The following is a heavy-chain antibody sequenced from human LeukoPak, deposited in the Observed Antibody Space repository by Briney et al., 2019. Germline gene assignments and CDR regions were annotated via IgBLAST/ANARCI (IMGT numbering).Heavy chain of an antibody. D-gene: IGHD1-26*01. Sequence: PSETLSLTYTVSGGSVSSGSYYWSWIRQPPGKGLEWIGYIYYSGSTNYNPSLKSRVTISVDTSKNQFSLKLSSVTAADTAVYYCARGPYSGSYFEYFQHWGQGTLVTVSS. CDR3: ARGPYSGSYFEYFQH. CDR2: IYYSGST. J-gene: IGHJ1*01. CDR1: GGSVSSGSYY. V-gene: IGHV4-61*01.